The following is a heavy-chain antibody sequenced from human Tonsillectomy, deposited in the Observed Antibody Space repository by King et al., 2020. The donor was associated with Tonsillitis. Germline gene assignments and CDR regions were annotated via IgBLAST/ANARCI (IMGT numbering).Heavy chain of an antibody. Sequence: VQLVESGGGVVQPGRSLRLSCAASGFTFSSYGMHWVRQAPGKWLEWVAVISYDGSNKYYADSVKGRFTISRDNSKNTLYLQMNSLRPEDTAVYYCAKDHSSGWYSGYDYWGQGTLVTVSS. J-gene: IGHJ4*02. CDR3: AKDHSSGWYSGYDY. V-gene: IGHV3-30*18. CDR2: ISYDGSNK. D-gene: IGHD6-19*01. CDR1: GFTFSSYG.